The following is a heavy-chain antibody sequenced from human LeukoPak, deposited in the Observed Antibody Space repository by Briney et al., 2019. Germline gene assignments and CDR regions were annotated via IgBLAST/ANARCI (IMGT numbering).Heavy chain of an antibody. CDR3: SRHILLWFGEPTYDAFDI. J-gene: IGHJ3*02. CDR2: IRSKANSYAT. Sequence: GGSLRLSCAASGFTFSGSAMHWVRQASGKGLEWVGLIRSKANSYATAYAASVKGRFTISRDDSKNTAYLQMNSLKTEDTAVYYCSRHILLWFGEPTYDAFDIWGQGTMVTVSS. V-gene: IGHV3-73*01. D-gene: IGHD3-10*01. CDR1: GFTFSGSA.